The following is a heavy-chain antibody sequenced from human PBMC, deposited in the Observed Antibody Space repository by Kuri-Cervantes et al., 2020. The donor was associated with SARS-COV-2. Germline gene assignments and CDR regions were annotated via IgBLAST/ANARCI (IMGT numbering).Heavy chain of an antibody. CDR1: GGSFSGYN. D-gene: IGHD6-19*01. Sequence: SCAVYGGSFSGYNWSWIRQPPGKGLEWIGEINHSGSTNYNPSLKSRVTISVDTSKNQFSLKLSSVTAADTAVYYCARGGRIAVAGILLPLYYYGMDVWGQGTTVTVSS. CDR2: INHSGST. J-gene: IGHJ6*02. V-gene: IGHV4-34*01. CDR3: ARGGRIAVAGILLPLYYYGMDV.